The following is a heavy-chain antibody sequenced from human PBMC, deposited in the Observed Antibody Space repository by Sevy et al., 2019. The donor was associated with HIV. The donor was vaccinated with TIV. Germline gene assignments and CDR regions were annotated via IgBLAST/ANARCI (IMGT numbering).Heavy chain of an antibody. CDR2: IKQDGSEK. CDR1: GFTFSSYW. V-gene: IGHV3-7*01. CDR3: ACKTFYDSSGYYGY. D-gene: IGHD3-22*01. Sequence: GGSLRLSCAASGFTFSSYWMSWVRQAPGKGLEWVANIKQDGSEKYYMDSVKGRFTISRDNAKNSLYLQMNSLRAEDTAVYYCACKTFYDSSGYYGYWGQGTLVTVSS. J-gene: IGHJ4*02.